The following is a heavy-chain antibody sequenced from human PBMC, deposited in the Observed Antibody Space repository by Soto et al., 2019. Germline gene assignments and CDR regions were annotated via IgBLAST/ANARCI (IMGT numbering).Heavy chain of an antibody. CDR3: VSQRTTVPTQAYFDY. J-gene: IGHJ4*02. V-gene: IGHV4-39*01. CDR2: VYYRGRS. Sequence: SETLSLTCTVSGGSVTNSSYYWGWIRRSPGKGLEWIGSVYYRGRSYSKSSVKSRVTISVDTSKNRFSLSLNSVTASDTAVYFCVSQRTTVPTQAYFDYWGPGALVTVSS. D-gene: IGHD4-17*01. CDR1: GGSVTNSSYY.